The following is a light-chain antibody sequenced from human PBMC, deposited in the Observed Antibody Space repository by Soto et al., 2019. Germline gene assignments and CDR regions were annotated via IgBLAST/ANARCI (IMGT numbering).Light chain of an antibody. CDR1: SSDVGSYNL. Sequence: QSALTQPASVSGSPGQSITISCTGTSSDVGSYNLVSWYQQHPGKAPKLMIYEVSKRPSGVSNRFSGSKSGNTASLTISGLQAEDEADYYCCSYAGSXTRVFGGGT. V-gene: IGLV2-23*02. CDR2: EVS. CDR3: CSYAGSXTRV. J-gene: IGLJ3*02.